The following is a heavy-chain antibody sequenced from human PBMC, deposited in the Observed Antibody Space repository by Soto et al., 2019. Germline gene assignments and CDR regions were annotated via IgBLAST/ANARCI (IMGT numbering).Heavy chain of an antibody. CDR1: GYTFTSYA. V-gene: IGHV1-8*02. J-gene: IGHJ3*02. CDR3: ARGLWVIGAFDI. Sequence: ASVKVSCKASGYTFTSYAMHWVRQAPGQRLEWMGWMNANSGNTDYSQKFQGRVTMTRNTSISTAYMELSSLRSEDTAVYYCARGLWVIGAFDIWGQGTMVTVSS. CDR2: MNANSGNT. D-gene: IGHD2-21*01.